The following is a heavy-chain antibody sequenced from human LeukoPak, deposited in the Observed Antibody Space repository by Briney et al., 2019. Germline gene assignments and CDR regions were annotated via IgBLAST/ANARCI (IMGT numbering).Heavy chain of an antibody. CDR1: GGTFISYA. CDR2: IIPIFGTA. V-gene: IGHV1-69*05. CDR3: ARDGSGSLTDY. Sequence: ASVKVSCKASGGTFISYAISWVPQAPGQGLEWMGRIIPIFGTANYAQKFQGRVTITTDESTSTAYMELSSLRSEDTAVYYCARDGSGSLTDYWGQGTLVSVSS. D-gene: IGHD3-22*01. J-gene: IGHJ4*02.